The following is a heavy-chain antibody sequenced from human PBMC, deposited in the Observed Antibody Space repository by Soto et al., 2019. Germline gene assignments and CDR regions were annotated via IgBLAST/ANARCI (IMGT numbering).Heavy chain of an antibody. D-gene: IGHD2-15*01. J-gene: IGHJ4*02. CDR2: IYPGDSDT. CDR3: ARHGRYCSGGTCYSMYYFDY. CDR1: GDSFTDYW. Sequence: GESLKISCEGSGDSFTDYWIGWVRQMPGKGLEWMGIIYPGDSDTRYSPSFQGQVTISADKSINTAYLQWNSLKASGTAMYYCARHGRYCSGGTCYSMYYFDYWGQGTLVTVSS. V-gene: IGHV5-51*01.